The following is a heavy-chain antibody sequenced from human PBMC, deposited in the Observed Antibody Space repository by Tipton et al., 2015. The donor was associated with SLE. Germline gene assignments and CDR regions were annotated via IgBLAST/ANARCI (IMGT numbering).Heavy chain of an antibody. CDR2: IRYDGSNK. CDR3: ACDTSGWGNRGFDY. Sequence: GSLRLSCAASRFTFSTYGMHWVRQAPGKGLEWVAFIRYDGSNKYYADSVKGRFTISRDNSKNTLYLQMNSLRGEDTAVYYCACDTSGWGNRGFDYWGQGTLVTVSS. J-gene: IGHJ4*02. CDR1: RFTFSTYG. V-gene: IGHV3-30*02. D-gene: IGHD6-19*01.